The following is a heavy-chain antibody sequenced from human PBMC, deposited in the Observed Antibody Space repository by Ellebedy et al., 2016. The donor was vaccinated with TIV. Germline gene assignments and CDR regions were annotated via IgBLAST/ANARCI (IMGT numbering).Heavy chain of an antibody. CDR1: GFTFSDYY. V-gene: IGHV3-11*01. Sequence: GESLKISCAASGFTFSDYYMIWIRQAPRKGLEWVSYISNCGSTLYYADSVKGRFTISRDNAKNSLSLLMNSLRAEDTAVYYCARDARFIDQQHNWFDPWGQGTLVTVSS. CDR2: ISNCGSTL. D-gene: IGHD2-2*01. CDR3: ARDARFIDQQHNWFDP. J-gene: IGHJ5*02.